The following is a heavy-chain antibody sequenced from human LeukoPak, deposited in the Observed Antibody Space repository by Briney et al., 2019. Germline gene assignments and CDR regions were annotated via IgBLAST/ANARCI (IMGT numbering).Heavy chain of an antibody. CDR2: ISGSGGST. V-gene: IGHV3-23*01. D-gene: IGHD3-10*01. Sequence: GGSLRLSCAASGFTFSSYAMSWVRQAPGKGLEWVSAISGSGGSTYYADSVKGRFTISRGNSKNTLYLQMNSLRAEDTAVYYCAKDQGSYYYYYGMDVWGQGTTVTVSS. J-gene: IGHJ6*02. CDR3: AKDQGSYYYYYGMDV. CDR1: GFTFSSYA.